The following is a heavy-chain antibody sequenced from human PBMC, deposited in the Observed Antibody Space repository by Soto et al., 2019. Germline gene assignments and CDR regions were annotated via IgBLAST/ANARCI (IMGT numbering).Heavy chain of an antibody. CDR3: LKDSQSAGKLRFLEWLPDAFDI. D-gene: IGHD3-3*01. Sequence: GESLKISCSASGFTFSSYAMHWVRQAPGTGLEYVSAISSNGGSTYYADSVKGRFTISRDNSKNTLYLQMSSLRAEDTAVYYCLKDSQSAGKLRFLEWLPDAFDIWGQGTMVTVSS. CDR2: ISSNGGST. V-gene: IGHV3-64D*09. CDR1: GFTFSSYA. J-gene: IGHJ3*02.